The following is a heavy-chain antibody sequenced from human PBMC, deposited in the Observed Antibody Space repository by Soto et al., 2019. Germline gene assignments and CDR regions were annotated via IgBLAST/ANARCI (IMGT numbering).Heavy chain of an antibody. V-gene: IGHV1-3*01. CDR1: GYTFTSYA. D-gene: IGHD3-22*01. CDR2: INAGNGNT. CDR3: ATMYYYDSSGYYFPLYFDY. Sequence: ASVKVSCKXSGYTFTSYAMHWVRQAPGQRLEWMGWINAGNGNTKYSQKFQGRVTITRDTSASTAYMELSSLRSEDTAVYYCATMYYYDSSGYYFPLYFDYWGQGTLVTVSS. J-gene: IGHJ4*02.